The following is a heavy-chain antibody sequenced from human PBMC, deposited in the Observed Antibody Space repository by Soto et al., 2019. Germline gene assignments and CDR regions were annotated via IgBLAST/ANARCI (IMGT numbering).Heavy chain of an antibody. D-gene: IGHD2-15*01. J-gene: IGHJ5*02. V-gene: IGHV4-59*08. CDR3: ARGTPSPLRVRSSRGPWVDP. CDR1: GRSINSYY. CDR2: MYYAEXT. Sequence: SETLSLTCPVSGRSINSYYWSWIRQPAGKGLEWSGYMYYAEXTIYNPSLKSRVTISVDTSKLQVSLKLSSVTASDTAVYFCARGTPSPLRVRSSRGPWVDPWGQGTLVTVSS.